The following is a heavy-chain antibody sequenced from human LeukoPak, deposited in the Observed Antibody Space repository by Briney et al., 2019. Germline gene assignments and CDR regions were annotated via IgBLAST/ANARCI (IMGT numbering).Heavy chain of an antibody. CDR1: GFIFSNYA. J-gene: IGHJ4*02. CDR2: ISYDGSNK. D-gene: IGHD3-10*01. CDR3: ARDNYGCDY. Sequence: GRPLRVSCAASGFIFSNYAMHWVRQAPGKGLEWVAVISYDGSNKHYTDSVKGRFTISKDNSKNTLYLQMNSLRAEDTAVYYCARDNYGCDYWGQGTLVSVSS. V-gene: IGHV3-30*04.